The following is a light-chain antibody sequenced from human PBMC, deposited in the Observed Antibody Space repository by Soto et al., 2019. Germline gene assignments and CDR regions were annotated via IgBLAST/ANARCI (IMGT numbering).Light chain of an antibody. J-gene: IGKJ2*01. V-gene: IGKV1-17*03. Sequence: DVQMTQSPSAMSASVGDRVTITCRASQDISRFVAWFQQKPGKAPERLIYDTSSLQPGVPSRFSGSGSGTEFTLAISGLQPEDFATYYCQQSYSTPYTFGQGTKLEIK. CDR2: DTS. CDR1: QDISRF. CDR3: QQSYSTPYT.